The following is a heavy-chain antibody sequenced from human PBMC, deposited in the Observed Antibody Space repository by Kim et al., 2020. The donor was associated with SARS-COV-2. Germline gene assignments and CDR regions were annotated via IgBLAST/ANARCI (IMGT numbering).Heavy chain of an antibody. CDR3: AGVTATIFKSNWFEP. CDR2: ISDSSSYI. CDR1: GFTFSTYS. V-gene: IGHV3-21*01. Sequence: GGSLRLSCAASGFTFSTYSMNWVRQAPGKGLEWVSFISDSSSYIYYADSVKGRFTISRDNAKNSLYLQMNSLRAEDTAVYYCAGVTATIFKSNWFEPWGQGTLVTVSS. J-gene: IGHJ5*02. D-gene: IGHD3-9*01.